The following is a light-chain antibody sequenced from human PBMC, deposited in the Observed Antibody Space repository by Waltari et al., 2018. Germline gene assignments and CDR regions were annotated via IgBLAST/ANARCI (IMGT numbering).Light chain of an antibody. CDR3: CSYANSRTVI. V-gene: IGLV2-14*01. J-gene: IGLJ2*01. Sequence: QSALTQPASVSGSPGQSITISCTGTNSDVGGFNYVSWYQQHPGKAPKLGIYEVTHRPSGDSLRCSGSKSGNTASLTISGLQAEDEADYYCCSYANSRTVIFGGGTKLTVL. CDR2: EVT. CDR1: NSDVGGFNY.